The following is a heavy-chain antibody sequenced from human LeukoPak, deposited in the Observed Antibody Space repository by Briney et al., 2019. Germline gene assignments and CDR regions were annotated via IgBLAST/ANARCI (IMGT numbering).Heavy chain of an antibody. V-gene: IGHV4-61*02. Sequence: SETLSLTCTVSGGSISSDSYYWNWIRQPAGKGLEWIGRIYNSGSTKYNPSLRSRVTISVDTSKNQFSLKLTSVTAADTAVYYCATGVTYKSGWYGFDYWGQGTLVTVSS. CDR3: ATGVTYKSGWYGFDY. CDR1: GGSISSDSYY. D-gene: IGHD6-19*01. CDR2: IYNSGST. J-gene: IGHJ4*02.